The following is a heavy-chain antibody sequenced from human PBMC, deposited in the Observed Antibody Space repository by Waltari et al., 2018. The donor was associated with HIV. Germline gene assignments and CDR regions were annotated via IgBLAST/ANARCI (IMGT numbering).Heavy chain of an antibody. V-gene: IGHV4-34*02. CDR2: INNSGSI. Sequence: QVELQQGGAGLLKPSETLSLSCAVSGGSFSPYYWSWIRQPPGKGLEWMGEINNSGSINFKPSLKSRLNISLDASKKQSSLHLTSVTAADTALYYCATRGDYGDLPKY. J-gene: IGHJ1*01. CDR1: GGSFSPYY. D-gene: IGHD4-17*01. CDR3: ATRGDYGDLPKY.